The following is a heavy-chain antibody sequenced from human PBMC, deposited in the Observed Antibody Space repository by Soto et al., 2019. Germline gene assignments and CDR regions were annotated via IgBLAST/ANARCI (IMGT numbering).Heavy chain of an antibody. CDR2: IYHSGST. V-gene: IGHV4-30-2*01. J-gene: IGHJ6*02. Sequence: SETLSLTCAVSGGSISSGGYSWSWIRQPPGKGLEWIGYIYHSGSTYYNPSLKSRVTISVDRSKNQFSLKLSSVTAADTAVYYCARGNYYYYGMDVWGQGTTVTVSS. CDR1: GGSISSGGYS. CDR3: ARGNYYYYGMDV.